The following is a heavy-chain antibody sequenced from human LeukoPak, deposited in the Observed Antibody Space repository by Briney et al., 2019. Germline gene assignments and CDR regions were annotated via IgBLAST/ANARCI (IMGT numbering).Heavy chain of an antibody. Sequence: SETLSPTCTVSGGSISSSSYYWGWIRQPPGKGLEWIGSIYYSGSTYYNPSLKSRVTISVDTSKNQFSLKLSSVTAADTAVYYCARHESCSSTSCYELGNWFDPWGQGTLVTVSS. V-gene: IGHV4-39*01. J-gene: IGHJ5*02. CDR2: IYYSGST. CDR3: ARHESCSSTSCYELGNWFDP. CDR1: GGSISSSSYY. D-gene: IGHD2-2*01.